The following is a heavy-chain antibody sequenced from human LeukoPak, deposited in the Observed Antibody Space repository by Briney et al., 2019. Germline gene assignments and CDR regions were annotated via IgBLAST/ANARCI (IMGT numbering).Heavy chain of an antibody. CDR2: IYSSGST. CDR3: ARVFDSGSQAYFYYMDV. Sequence: PSETLSLTCNVSGGSIRGYYWSWIRQPPGKGLEWIGYIYSSGSTNYNPSLKSRVTMSVDTSKNQFSLKVSSVTAADTAVYYCARVFDSGSQAYFYYMDVWGKGTTVTVSS. D-gene: IGHD3-10*01. CDR1: GGSIRGYY. J-gene: IGHJ6*03. V-gene: IGHV4-59*01.